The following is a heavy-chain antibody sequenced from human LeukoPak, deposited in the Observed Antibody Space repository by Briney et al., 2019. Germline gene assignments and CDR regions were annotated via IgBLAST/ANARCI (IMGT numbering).Heavy chain of an antibody. CDR2: IYYSGST. J-gene: IGHJ4*02. D-gene: IGHD4-23*01. CDR1: GGSISSYY. V-gene: IGHV4-59*08. Sequence: ASKTLSLTCTVSGGSISSYYWSWIRQPPGKGLEWIGYIYYSGSTNYNPSLKSRVTISVDTSKNQFSLKLSSVTAADTAVYYCARYDYSGGFDYWGQGTLVTVSS. CDR3: ARYDYSGGFDY.